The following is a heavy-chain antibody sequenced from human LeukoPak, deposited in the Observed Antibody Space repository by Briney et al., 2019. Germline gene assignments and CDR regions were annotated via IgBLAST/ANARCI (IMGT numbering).Heavy chain of an antibody. CDR2: VSAYDGST. Sequence: GASVKVSCKASGYSFTSYGFTWVRRAPGQGLEWMGWVSAYDGSTNYAQKIRGRVTMTTDASKNTVYMELRSLRFDDTAVYYCAKDISSSWYGYFQHWGQGTLVTVSS. V-gene: IGHV1-18*01. D-gene: IGHD6-13*01. J-gene: IGHJ1*01. CDR3: AKDISSSWYGYFQH. CDR1: GYSFTSYG.